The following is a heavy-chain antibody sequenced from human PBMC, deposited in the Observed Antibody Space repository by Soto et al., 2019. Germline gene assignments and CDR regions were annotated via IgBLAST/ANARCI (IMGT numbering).Heavy chain of an antibody. CDR2: INHSGST. D-gene: IGHD2-8*01. Sequence: SSETLSLTCAVYGGSFSGYYWSWIRQPPGKGLEWIGEINHSGSTNYNPSLKRRVTISVDTSKNQFSLKLSSVTAADTAVYYCARRQMVYAILVYWFDPWGQGTLVTVXS. V-gene: IGHV4-34*01. CDR3: ARRQMVYAILVYWFDP. CDR1: GGSFSGYY. J-gene: IGHJ5*02.